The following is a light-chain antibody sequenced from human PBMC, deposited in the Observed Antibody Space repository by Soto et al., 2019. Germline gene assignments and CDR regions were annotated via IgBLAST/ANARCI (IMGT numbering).Light chain of an antibody. CDR3: QQYGSSPTT. CDR2: GAS. J-gene: IGKJ1*01. CDR1: QRVSSN. V-gene: IGKV3-20*01. Sequence: IVLTQSPATLSLSPGERATLSCMASQRVSSNLAWYQQKLGQAPRLRIYGASSRATGIPDRVSGSGSGTDVTLTISRLEPEDFAVYYCQQYGSSPTTFGQGTKVDIK.